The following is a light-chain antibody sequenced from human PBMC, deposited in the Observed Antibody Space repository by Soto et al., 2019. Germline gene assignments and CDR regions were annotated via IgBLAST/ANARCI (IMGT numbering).Light chain of an antibody. CDR3: SSYTSSSTEV. J-gene: IGLJ3*02. CDR2: EVS. CDR1: SSDVGGYKY. V-gene: IGLV2-14*01. Sequence: QSALTQPASVSGSPGQSITISCTGTSSDVGGYKYVSWHQQHPGKAPKLMIYEVSNRPSGVSNRFSGSKSDNTASLTISGLQAEDEADYYCSSYTSSSTEVFGGGTQLTVL.